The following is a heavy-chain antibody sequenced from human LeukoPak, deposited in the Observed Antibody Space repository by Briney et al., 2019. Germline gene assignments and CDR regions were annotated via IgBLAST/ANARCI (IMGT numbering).Heavy chain of an antibody. CDR1: GGSFSGYY. V-gene: IGHV4-34*01. CDR3: ARVHVNYVPFDY. CDR2: INHSGST. Sequence: PSETLSLTCAVYGGSFSGYYWSWIRQPPGKGLEWIGEINHSGSTNYNPSLKSRVTISVDTSKNQFSLKLSSVTAADTAVYYCARVHVNYVPFDYWGQGTLVTVS. J-gene: IGHJ4*02. D-gene: IGHD4-11*01.